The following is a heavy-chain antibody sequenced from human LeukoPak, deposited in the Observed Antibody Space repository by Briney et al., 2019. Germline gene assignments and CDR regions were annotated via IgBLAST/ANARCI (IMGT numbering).Heavy chain of an antibody. J-gene: IGHJ6*02. D-gene: IGHD5-12*01. Sequence: PSETLSLTCTVSGGSISSYYWSWLRQPPGKGLEWIGYIYYSGSTNYNPSLKSRVTISVDTSKNQFSLKLSSVTAADTAVYYCARDRRLRHYYYYGMDVWGQGTTVTVSS. V-gene: IGHV4-59*01. CDR3: ARDRRLRHYYYYGMDV. CDR2: IYYSGST. CDR1: GGSISSYY.